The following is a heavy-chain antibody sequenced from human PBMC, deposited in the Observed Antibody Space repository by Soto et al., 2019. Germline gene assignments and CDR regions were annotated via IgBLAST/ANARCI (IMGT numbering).Heavy chain of an antibody. V-gene: IGHV1-18*01. Sequence: ASVKVSCRASGYAFTSYGISCVRQAPGQGLEWMGWISAYNGNTNYAQKLQGRVTMTTDTSTSTAYMELRSLRSDDTAVYYCARDSNSGYDEYYYYYYGMDVWGQGTTVTRLL. CDR3: ARDSNSGYDEYYYYYYGMDV. J-gene: IGHJ6*02. D-gene: IGHD5-12*01. CDR1: GYAFTSYG. CDR2: ISAYNGNT.